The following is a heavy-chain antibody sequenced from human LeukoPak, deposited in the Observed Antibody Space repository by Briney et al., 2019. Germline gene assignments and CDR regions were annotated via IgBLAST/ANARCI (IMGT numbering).Heavy chain of an antibody. D-gene: IGHD1-26*01. V-gene: IGHV4-59*01. Sequence: PSETLSLTCNVSGGSISGYHWSWIRQPPGKGLEWLGYIYYSGSSNYNPSLKSRVTMSADTSKNQFSLKLSSVTAADTAVYYCARHASLSGSYFPYYMDVWGKGTTVTVSS. CDR2: IYYSGSS. CDR1: GGSISGYH. J-gene: IGHJ6*03. CDR3: ARHASLSGSYFPYYMDV.